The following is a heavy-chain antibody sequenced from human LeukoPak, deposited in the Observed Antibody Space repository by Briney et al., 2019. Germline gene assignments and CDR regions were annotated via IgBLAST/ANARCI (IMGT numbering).Heavy chain of an antibody. CDR2: IYYNGNT. Sequence: SETLSLTCSVSDVSINSYYRNWIRRPPGKGLEWIGYIYYNGNTYYNPSLKSRVTISIDTSKNQFSLNLNSVTAADTALYSCARHYLGGNYPDYFNHWGQGTLVTVSS. J-gene: IGHJ4*02. D-gene: IGHD1-26*01. CDR3: ARHYLGGNYPDYFNH. V-gene: IGHV4-59*08. CDR1: DVSINSYY.